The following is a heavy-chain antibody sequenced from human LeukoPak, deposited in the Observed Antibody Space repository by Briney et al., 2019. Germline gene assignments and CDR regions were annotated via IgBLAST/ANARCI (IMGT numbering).Heavy chain of an antibody. CDR2: INQDGSEK. CDR1: GFTFSSFW. CDR3: ARDRGPYYDFWSGYYEGFWFDP. Sequence: GGSLRLSCAASGFTFSSFWMSWVRQAPGKGLEWVANINQDGSEKYFVDSVKGRFTISRDNAKNSLYLQMNSLRAEDTAVYYCARDRGPYYDFWSGYYEGFWFDPWGQGALVTVSS. D-gene: IGHD3-3*01. V-gene: IGHV3-7*01. J-gene: IGHJ5*02.